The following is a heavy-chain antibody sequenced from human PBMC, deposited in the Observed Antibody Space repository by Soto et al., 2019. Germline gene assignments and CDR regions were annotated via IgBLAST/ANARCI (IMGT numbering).Heavy chain of an antibody. Sequence: LGESLKISCMGSGYKVSTWHNFTSYWIAWVRQMPGEGLEWMGIIYPGDSDTRYSPSFQGHVTISADKSISTAYLQWSSLKASDTAMYYCAAFWEADCSGGSCYIKYGMDVWGQGTTVTVSS. CDR1: GYKVSTWHNFTSYW. CDR2: IYPGDSDT. V-gene: IGHV5-51*01. CDR3: AAFWEADCSGGSCYIKYGMDV. J-gene: IGHJ6*02. D-gene: IGHD2-15*01.